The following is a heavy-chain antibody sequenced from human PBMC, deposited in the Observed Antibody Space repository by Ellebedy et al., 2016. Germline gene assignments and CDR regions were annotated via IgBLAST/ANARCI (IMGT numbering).Heavy chain of an antibody. J-gene: IGHJ3*01. Sequence: GESLKISXEASGFAFDHNAMNWVRQAPGRGLEWVAYISATSVKFYADSVKGRFTVSRDNAEKSVYLQMNSLRVEDTAMYYCARAPYNNGAFDVWGQGTMVTVSS. D-gene: IGHD5-24*01. CDR1: GFAFDHNA. CDR2: ISATSVK. CDR3: ARAPYNNGAFDV. V-gene: IGHV3-69-1*01.